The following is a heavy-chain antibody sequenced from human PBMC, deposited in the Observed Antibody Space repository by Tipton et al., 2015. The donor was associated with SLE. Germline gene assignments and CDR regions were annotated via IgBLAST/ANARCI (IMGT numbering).Heavy chain of an antibody. CDR2: IRSKAYGGTT. D-gene: IGHD2-21*01. Sequence: LSCTASGFTFGDYAMSWFRQAPGKGLEWVGFIRSKAYGGTTEYAASVKGRFAISRDDSKSIAYLQMNSLKTEDTAVYYCTRAALVVIAMWYFDYWGQGTLVTVSS. V-gene: IGHV3-49*03. CDR1: GFTFGDYA. J-gene: IGHJ4*02. CDR3: TRAALVVIAMWYFDY.